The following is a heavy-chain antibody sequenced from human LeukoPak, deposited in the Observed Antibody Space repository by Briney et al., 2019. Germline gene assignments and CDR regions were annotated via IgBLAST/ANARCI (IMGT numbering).Heavy chain of an antibody. J-gene: IGHJ6*02. CDR3: AQSSQRFGMDV. CDR2: ISSSGGIT. V-gene: IGHV3-23*01. CDR1: GLTFSSSA. Sequence: PGGSLRLSCAASGLTFSSSAMNWVRQAPGRGLEWVSGISSSGGITYYADSVKGRFTISRDNSKNTLYLQLNSLRAEDTAVYYCAQSSQRFGMDVWGQGTTVTVSS.